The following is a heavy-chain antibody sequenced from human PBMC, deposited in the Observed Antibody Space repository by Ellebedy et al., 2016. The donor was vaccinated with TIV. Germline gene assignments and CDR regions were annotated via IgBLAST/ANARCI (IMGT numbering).Heavy chain of an antibody. J-gene: IGHJ5*02. D-gene: IGHD7-27*01. V-gene: IGHV4-39*02. CDR2: IYYSGST. CDR3: ARDLGPFDP. CDR1: GGSISSSSYY. Sequence: SETLSLXXTVSGGSISSSSYYWGWIRQPPGKGLEWIGSIYYSGSTYYNPSLKSRVTISVDTSKNQFSLKLSSVTAADTAVYYCARDLGPFDPWGQGTLVTVSS.